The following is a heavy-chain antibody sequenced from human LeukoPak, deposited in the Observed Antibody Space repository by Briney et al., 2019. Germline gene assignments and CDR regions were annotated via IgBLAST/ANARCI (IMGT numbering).Heavy chain of an antibody. V-gene: IGHV3-23*01. CDR2: ISGSGGST. J-gene: IGHJ4*02. D-gene: IGHD5-24*01. CDR3: AKAPRVATIRGTSFDY. Sequence: GGSLRLSCAASGSTFSSYAMSWVRQAPGKGLEWVSAISGSGGSTYYADSVKGRFTISRDNSKNTLYLQMNSLRAEDTAVYYCAKAPRVATIRGTSFDYWGQGTLVTVSS. CDR1: GSTFSSYA.